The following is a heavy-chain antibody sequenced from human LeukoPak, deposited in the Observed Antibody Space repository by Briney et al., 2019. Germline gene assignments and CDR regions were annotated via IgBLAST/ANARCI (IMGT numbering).Heavy chain of an antibody. CDR2: MSGSGGST. Sequence: GRSLRLSCAASGFSFSSYGMHWVRQAPGKGLEWVSGMSGSGGSTYYADSVKGRFTISRDNSKNTLYLQMNTLRAEDTAVYYCAKDREYSYVYDAFDIWGQGTLVTVSS. V-gene: IGHV3-23*01. D-gene: IGHD3-16*01. CDR3: AKDREYSYVYDAFDI. CDR1: GFSFSSYG. J-gene: IGHJ3*02.